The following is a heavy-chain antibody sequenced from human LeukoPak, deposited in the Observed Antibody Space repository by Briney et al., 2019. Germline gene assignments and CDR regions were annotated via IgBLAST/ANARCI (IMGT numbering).Heavy chain of an antibody. D-gene: IGHD2-15*01. J-gene: IGHJ4*02. V-gene: IGHV4-59*01. CDR2: IYYSGST. Sequence: SETLSLTCTVPGGSISSYYWSWIRQPPGKGLEWIGYIYYSGSTNYNPSLKSRVTISVDTSKNQFSLKLSSVTAADTAVYYCARDSGSGIDYWGQGTLVTVSS. CDR3: ARDSGSGIDY. CDR1: GGSISSYY.